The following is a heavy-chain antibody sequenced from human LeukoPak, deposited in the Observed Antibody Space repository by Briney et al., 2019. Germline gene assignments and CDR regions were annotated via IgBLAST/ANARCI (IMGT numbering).Heavy chain of an antibody. J-gene: IGHJ4*02. Sequence: ASVKVSCTASGYIFINYYIHWVQQAPGQGLEWMGWINPNSGGTNYAQKFQGWVTMTRDTSISTAYMELSRLRSDDTAVYFCAKQSAGSAAWYSLHYDFWGQGTLVTVSS. CDR2: INPNSGGT. CDR1: GYIFINYY. CDR3: AKQSAGSAAWYSLHYDF. V-gene: IGHV1-2*04. D-gene: IGHD6-13*01.